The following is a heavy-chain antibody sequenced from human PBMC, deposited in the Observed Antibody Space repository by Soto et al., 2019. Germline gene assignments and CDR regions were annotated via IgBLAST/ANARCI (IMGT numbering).Heavy chain of an antibody. CDR1: GGTFSSYA. D-gene: IGHD2-2*01. J-gene: IGHJ6*02. CDR3: AQLDIVVVPAAKLYGMDV. V-gene: IGHV1-69*13. Sequence: GASVKVSCKASGGTFSSYAICWVRQAPGQGLEWMGGIIPIFGTANYAQKFQGRVTITADESTSTAYMELSSLRSEDTAVYYCAQLDIVVVPAAKLYGMDVWGQGTTVTVSS. CDR2: IIPIFGTA.